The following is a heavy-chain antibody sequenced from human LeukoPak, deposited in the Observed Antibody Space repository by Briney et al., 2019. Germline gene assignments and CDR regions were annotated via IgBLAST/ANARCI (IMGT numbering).Heavy chain of an antibody. V-gene: IGHV4-61*02. J-gene: IGHJ5*02. Sequence: PSETLSLTCTVSGGSISSGSYYWSWIRQPAGKGREWIGRIYTSGSTNYNPSLKSRVTISVDTAKNQFSLELSSVTAADTAVHYCARAAIDGIVRGVITTFDPWGQGTLVTVSS. CDR3: ARAAIDGIVRGVITTFDP. D-gene: IGHD3-10*01. CDR2: IYTSGST. CDR1: GGSISSGSYY.